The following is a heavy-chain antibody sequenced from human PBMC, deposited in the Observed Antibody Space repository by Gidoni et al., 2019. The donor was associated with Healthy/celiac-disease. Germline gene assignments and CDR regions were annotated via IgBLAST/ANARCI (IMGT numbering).Heavy chain of an antibody. D-gene: IGHD3-3*01. CDR3: ARDLNYDFWGGSHWGWFDP. Sequence: QVQLVQSGAEVKKPGSSVKGSCTDSGGTFSRYAISWVRQAPGQGLEWMGRIIPIRGIANYAQKFKGRVTFTADKSTSTAYMELSSLRSDDTSVYYCARDLNYDFWGGSHWGWFDPWGHGTLVTVSS. J-gene: IGHJ5*02. CDR2: IIPIRGIA. V-gene: IGHV1-69*09. CDR1: GGTFSRYA.